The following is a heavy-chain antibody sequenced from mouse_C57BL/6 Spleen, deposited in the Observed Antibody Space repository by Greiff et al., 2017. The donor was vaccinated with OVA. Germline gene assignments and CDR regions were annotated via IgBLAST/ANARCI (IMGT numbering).Heavy chain of an antibody. CDR3: ARCYGSSSYAMDY. Sequence: EVKLQESGPELVKPGASVKISCKASGYSFTDYNMNWVKQSNGKSLEWIGVINPNYGTTSYNQKFKGKATLTVDQSSSTAYMQLNSLTSEDSAVYYCARCYGSSSYAMDYWGQGTSVTVSS. J-gene: IGHJ4*01. CDR2: INPNYGTT. D-gene: IGHD1-1*01. V-gene: IGHV1-39*01. CDR1: GYSFTDYN.